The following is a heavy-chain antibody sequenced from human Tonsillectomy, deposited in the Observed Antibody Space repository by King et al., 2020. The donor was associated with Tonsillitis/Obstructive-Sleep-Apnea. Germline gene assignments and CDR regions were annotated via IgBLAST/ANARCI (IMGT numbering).Heavy chain of an antibody. CDR3: ARVSGSYYLDY. J-gene: IGHJ4*02. D-gene: IGHD1-26*01. V-gene: IGHV3-72*01. CDR2: TRNKASSYST. CDR1: GFTFSDHY. Sequence: VQRVESGGGLVQPGGSLRLSCAASGFTFSDHYMDWVRQAPGKGREWVGRTRNKASSYSTEYAASVTGRFTISRDDSKNSLYLQVNTLRTDDTDVYYCARVSGSYYLDYWGQGTLVTVSS.